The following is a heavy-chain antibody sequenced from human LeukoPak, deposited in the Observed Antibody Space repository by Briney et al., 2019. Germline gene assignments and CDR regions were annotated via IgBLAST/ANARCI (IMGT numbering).Heavy chain of an antibody. CDR3: ARDRGFDFDY. V-gene: IGHV3-7*01. Sequence: PGGSLRLSCAASGFTFRSFWMSWVRQAPGKGLEWVANIKQDGSEKYYVDSVKGRFTISRDNAKNSLYLQMNSLRAEDTAVYYCARDRGFDFDYWGQGTLVTVSS. D-gene: IGHD3-22*01. J-gene: IGHJ4*02. CDR1: GFTFRSFW. CDR2: IKQDGSEK.